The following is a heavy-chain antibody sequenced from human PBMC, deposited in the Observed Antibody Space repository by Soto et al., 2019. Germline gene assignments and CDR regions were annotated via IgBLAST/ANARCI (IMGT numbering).Heavy chain of an antibody. CDR2: IWNDGSNK. CDR3: ATECWSGPGDY. J-gene: IGHJ4*02. V-gene: IGHV3-33*01. Sequence: QVQLVESGGGVVQPGRSLRLSCAASGFTFSSYGMHWVRQAPGKGLEWVAVIWNDGSNKYYADSVKGRFTISRDNSKNTLYLQRNSLRAEDTAVYYCATECWSGPGDYWGQGTLVTVSS. D-gene: IGHD3-3*01. CDR1: GFTFSSYG.